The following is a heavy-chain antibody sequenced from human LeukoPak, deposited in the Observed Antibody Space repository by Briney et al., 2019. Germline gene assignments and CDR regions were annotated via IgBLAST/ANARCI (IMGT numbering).Heavy chain of an antibody. CDR1: GFTFSSYA. D-gene: IGHD3-16*01. V-gene: IGHV3-23*01. J-gene: IGHJ5*02. CDR3: ATYAQKWVPSDS. CDR2: IYGNGREI. Sequence: GGSLRLSCAASGFTFSSYAMSWVRQAPGKGLEWVSVIYGNGREIHYADSVKGRFTISRDNSKNTLFLQMNSLRAEDTAVYYCATYAQKWVPSDSWGQGTLVTVSS.